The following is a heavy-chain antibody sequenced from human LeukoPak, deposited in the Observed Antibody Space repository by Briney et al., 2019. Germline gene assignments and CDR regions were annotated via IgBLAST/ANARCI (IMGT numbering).Heavy chain of an antibody. CDR3: ATGWNDAFDV. D-gene: IGHD1-14*01. CDR2: IYRGGAT. V-gene: IGHV3-53*01. CDR1: GFTVSSNY. Sequence: PGGSLRLSCAASGFTVSSNYMTWVRQAPGKGLEWGSVIYRGGATYYADSVKGRFTISRDNSKNTLYLQMNSLRVEDTAVYYCATGWNDAFDVWGQGTMLTVSS. J-gene: IGHJ3*01.